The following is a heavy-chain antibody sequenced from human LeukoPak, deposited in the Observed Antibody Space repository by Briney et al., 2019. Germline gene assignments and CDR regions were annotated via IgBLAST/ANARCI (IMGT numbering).Heavy chain of an antibody. Sequence: SETLSLTCAVYGGSFSGYYWSWIRQPPGKGLEWIGEINHSGSTNYNPSLKSRVTISVDTSKNQFSLKLSSVTAADTAVYYCARGFGGSYYEAPNFDYWGQGTLVTVSS. D-gene: IGHD1-26*01. CDR1: GGSFSGYY. V-gene: IGHV4-34*01. J-gene: IGHJ4*02. CDR2: INHSGST. CDR3: ARGFGGSYYEAPNFDY.